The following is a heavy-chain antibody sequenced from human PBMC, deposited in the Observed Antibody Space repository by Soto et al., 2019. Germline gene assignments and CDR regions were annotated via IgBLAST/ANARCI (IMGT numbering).Heavy chain of an antibody. CDR2: ISGSGGST. D-gene: IGHD3-3*01. J-gene: IGHJ4*02. Sequence: GGSLRLSCAASGFTFSSYAMSWVRQAPGKGLEWVSAISGSGGSTYYADSVKGRFTISRDNSKNTLYLQMNSLRAEDTAVYYCAKLSLSFLEWLSPHFDYWGQGTLVTVSS. V-gene: IGHV3-23*01. CDR3: AKLSLSFLEWLSPHFDY. CDR1: GFTFSSYA.